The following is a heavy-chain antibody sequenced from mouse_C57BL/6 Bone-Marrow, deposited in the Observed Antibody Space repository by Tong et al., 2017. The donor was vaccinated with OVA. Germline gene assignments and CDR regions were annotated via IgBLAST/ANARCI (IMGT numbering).Heavy chain of an antibody. J-gene: IGHJ3*01. V-gene: IGHV3-2*02. Sequence: EVQLQESGPGLVKPSQSLSLTCTVTGYSITSDYAWNWIRQFPGNKLEWMGYISYIGSTSYNPSLKSRISITRDTSKNQFFLQLNSVTTEETATYYCAREKYGNWAWFAYWGQGTLVTVSA. CDR3: AREKYGNWAWFAY. CDR1: GYSITSDYA. CDR2: ISYIGST. D-gene: IGHD2-10*02.